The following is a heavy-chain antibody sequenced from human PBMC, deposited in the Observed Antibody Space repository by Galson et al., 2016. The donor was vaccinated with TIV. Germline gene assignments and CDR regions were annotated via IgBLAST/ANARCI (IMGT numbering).Heavy chain of an antibody. J-gene: IGHJ3*02. D-gene: IGHD1-26*01. V-gene: IGHV4-59*08. Sequence: SETLSLTCSVSGGSISIYYWSWIRQPPGKGLEWIGYIYYSGSTYYNPSLKSRVTMSVDTSKNQFSLQLSSVTAADTAVYYCARRLPAGDVGAFHIWGQGTMVSVSS. CDR2: IYYSGST. CDR3: ARRLPAGDVGAFHI. CDR1: GGSISIYY.